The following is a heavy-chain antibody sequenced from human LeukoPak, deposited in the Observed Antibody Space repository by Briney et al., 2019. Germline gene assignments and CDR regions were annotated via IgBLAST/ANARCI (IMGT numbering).Heavy chain of an antibody. D-gene: IGHD6-19*01. CDR3: AREVMGVAGNWFDP. Sequence: GGSLRLSCAASGFTFSSYSMNWVRQAPGKGLEWVSYISSSSSTIYYADSVKGRFTISRDNAKNSLYLQMNSLRAEDTAVYYCAREVMGVAGNWFDPWGQGTLVTVSS. J-gene: IGHJ5*02. V-gene: IGHV3-48*04. CDR1: GFTFSSYS. CDR2: ISSSSSTI.